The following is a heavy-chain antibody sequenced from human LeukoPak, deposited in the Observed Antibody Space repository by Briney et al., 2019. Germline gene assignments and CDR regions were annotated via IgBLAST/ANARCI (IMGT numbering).Heavy chain of an antibody. J-gene: IGHJ4*02. D-gene: IGHD3-22*01. Sequence: GGSLRLSCAASGFTFTNAWMSWVRQAPGKGLEWVGRIKSKTDGCTADYAAPGKGRFTISRDDSKNTLYLQMNSLKTEDTAVYYCTKYYYDSSGYLYYFDYWGQGTLVTVSS. CDR1: GFTFTNAW. CDR2: IKSKTDGCTA. CDR3: TKYYYDSSGYLYYFDY. V-gene: IGHV3-15*01.